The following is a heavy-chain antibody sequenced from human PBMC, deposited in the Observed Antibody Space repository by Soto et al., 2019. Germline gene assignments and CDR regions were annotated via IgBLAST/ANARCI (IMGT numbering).Heavy chain of an antibody. D-gene: IGHD3-3*01. CDR3: ARGDTIFGVVITYYFDY. CDR1: GYTFTGYY. CDR2: INPNSGGT. V-gene: IGHV1-2*04. Sequence: ASVKVSCKASGYTFTGYYMHWVRQAPGQGLEWMGWINPNSGGTNYAQKFQGWVTMTRDTSISTAHMELSRLRSDDTAVYYCARGDTIFGVVITYYFDYWGQGTLVTVSS. J-gene: IGHJ4*02.